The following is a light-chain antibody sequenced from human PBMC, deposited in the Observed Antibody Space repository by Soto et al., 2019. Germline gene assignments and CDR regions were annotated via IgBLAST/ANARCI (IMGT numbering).Light chain of an antibody. V-gene: IGKV1-17*01. CDR3: LQHNSYAQT. Sequence: DIQMTQSPSSLSASVGDRVTITCRASQGIRDALGWYQQKPGKAPKRLIYAASSLQSGVPSRFSGSGSGTEFPLTISSLQPEDFATYYCLQHNSYAQTFGQGTKVEIK. J-gene: IGKJ1*01. CDR2: AAS. CDR1: QGIRDA.